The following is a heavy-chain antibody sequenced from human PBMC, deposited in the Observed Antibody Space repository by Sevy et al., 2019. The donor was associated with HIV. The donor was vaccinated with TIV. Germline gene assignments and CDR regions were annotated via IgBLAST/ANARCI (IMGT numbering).Heavy chain of an antibody. D-gene: IGHD6-13*01. Sequence: GGSLRLSCAASGFTFSTYSMNWVRQAPGKGLEWVSSINSGSRYIYYADSVKGRFTVSRDDAKNSLHLQMNSLRAEDTAVYCCAREKEQQLVDYWGQGTLVTVSS. CDR3: AREKEQQLVDY. V-gene: IGHV3-21*01. CDR1: GFTFSTYS. CDR2: INSGSRYI. J-gene: IGHJ4*02.